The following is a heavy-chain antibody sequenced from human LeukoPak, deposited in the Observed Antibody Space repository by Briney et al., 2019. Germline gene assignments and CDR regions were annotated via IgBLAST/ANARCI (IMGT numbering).Heavy chain of an antibody. CDR2: ISGSGGRT. CDR1: GFSFSSYT. Sequence: GGSLRLSCAASGFSFSSYTMAWVRQAPGKGLEWVSGISGSGGRTYHADSVKGRFTISRDNSKNTLYLQMNSLRAEDTAVYYCAKGNCGSECYYHYHRWGQGTQVTVSS. V-gene: IGHV3-23*01. J-gene: IGHJ5*02. CDR3: AKGNCGSECYYHYHR. D-gene: IGHD2-21*01.